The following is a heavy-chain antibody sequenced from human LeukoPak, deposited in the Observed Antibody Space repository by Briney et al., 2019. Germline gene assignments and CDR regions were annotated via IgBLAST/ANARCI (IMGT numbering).Heavy chain of an antibody. CDR1: GFTVSSNY. CDR2: IYSGGST. J-gene: IGHJ4*02. CDR3: AKDSAGGLYSSSFERSSC. D-gene: IGHD6-13*01. Sequence: GGSLRLSCTASGFTVSSNYMSWVRQAPGKGLEWVSVIYSGGSTYYADSVKGRFTISRDNSKNTLYLQMNSLRAEDTAVYYCAKDSAGGLYSSSFERSSCWGQGTLVTVSS. V-gene: IGHV3-53*01.